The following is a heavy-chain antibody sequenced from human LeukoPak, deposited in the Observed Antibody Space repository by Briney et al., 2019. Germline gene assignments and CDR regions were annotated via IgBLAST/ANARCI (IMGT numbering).Heavy chain of an antibody. CDR2: INPNSGGT. CDR1: GYTFTGYY. V-gene: IGHV1-2*02. Sequence: PGASVKVSCKASGYTFTGYYMHWVRQAPGQGLEWMGWINPNSGGTNSAQKFQGRVTMTRDTSISTAYMELSRLRSDDMAVYYCARVGSDSSGWRRFDYWGQGTLVTVSS. D-gene: IGHD6-19*01. CDR3: ARVGSDSSGWRRFDY. J-gene: IGHJ4*02.